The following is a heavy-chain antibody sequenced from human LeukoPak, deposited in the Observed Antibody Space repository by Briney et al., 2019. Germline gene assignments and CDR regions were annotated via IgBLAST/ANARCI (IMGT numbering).Heavy chain of an antibody. V-gene: IGHV3-33*01. CDR2: IWYDGSNK. CDR1: GFTFSNYG. J-gene: IGHJ3*02. Sequence: GESLRLSCAASGFTFSNYGMHWVRQAPGKGLEWVTIIWYDGSNKYYADSVKGRFTISRDNSKNTLFLQMNSLRAEDTAVYYCARDKLTGNAFDIWGQGTMVTVSS. D-gene: IGHD3-10*01. CDR3: ARDKLTGNAFDI.